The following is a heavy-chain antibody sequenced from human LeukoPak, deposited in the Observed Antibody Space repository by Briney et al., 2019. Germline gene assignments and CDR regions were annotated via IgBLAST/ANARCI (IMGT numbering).Heavy chain of an antibody. V-gene: IGHV4-59*08. J-gene: IGHJ3*02. CDR1: GGSISSCY. D-gene: IGHD6-6*01. CDR3: ARQSISARRAFDI. Sequence: SETLSLTCSVSGGSISSCYWSWIRQPPGKGLEYIGYSYYSGSTDYNPSLKSRVTISVDTSNQFSLMLTSVTAADTAVYYCARQSISARRAFDIWGQGTMVTVSS. CDR2: SYYSGST.